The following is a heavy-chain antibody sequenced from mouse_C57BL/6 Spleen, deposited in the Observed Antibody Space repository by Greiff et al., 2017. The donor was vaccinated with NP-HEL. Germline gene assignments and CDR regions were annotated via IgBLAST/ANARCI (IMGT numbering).Heavy chain of an antibody. D-gene: IGHD2-4*01. J-gene: IGHJ2*01. V-gene: IGHV1-15*01. CDR1: GYTFTDYE. Sequence: QVQLQQSGAELVRPGASVTLSCKASGYTFTDYEMHWVKQTPVHGLEWIGAIDPETGGTAYNQKFKGKAILTADKSSSTAYMELRSLTSEDSAVYYCTRPEYYDYDGYWGKGTTLTVSS. CDR3: TRPEYYDYDGY. CDR2: IDPETGGT.